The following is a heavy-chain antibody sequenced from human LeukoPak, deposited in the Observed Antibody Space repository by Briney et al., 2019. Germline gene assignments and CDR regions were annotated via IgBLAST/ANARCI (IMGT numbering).Heavy chain of an antibody. CDR3: ARKLSGYSSTWYPDY. J-gene: IGHJ4*02. D-gene: IGHD6-13*01. CDR2: INPKNGKT. V-gene: IGHV1-8*01. Sequence: ASVKVSCKTSGYIFTSYDINRVRQATGQGLEWVGYINPKNGKTGYAQTFQGRVTMTTDTSTTTAFMELNSLRYDDTAVYYCARKLSGYSSTWYPDYWGQGTLVTVSS. CDR1: GYIFTSYD.